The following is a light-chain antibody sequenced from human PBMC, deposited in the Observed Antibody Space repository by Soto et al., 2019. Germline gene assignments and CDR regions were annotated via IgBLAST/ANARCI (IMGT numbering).Light chain of an antibody. CDR3: QQYNNWPWT. CDR2: AAS. V-gene: IGKV3-15*01. J-gene: IGKJ1*01. CDR1: QSISSN. Sequence: EKGIAQSPATLSVSPGERATLSCSASQSISSNLAWYQLKPGQAPRLLIYAASTRASGITARFSGSGSGTEFTLTISGLKSEDFADYYCQQYNNWPWTFGQGTKVDIK.